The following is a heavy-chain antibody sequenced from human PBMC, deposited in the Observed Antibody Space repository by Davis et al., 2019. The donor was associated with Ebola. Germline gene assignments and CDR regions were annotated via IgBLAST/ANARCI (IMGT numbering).Heavy chain of an antibody. CDR1: GYTFTDSY. V-gene: IGHV1-2*02. Sequence: ASVKVSCKASGYTFTDSYIHWVRQAPGQGLEYMGWINPNSGGTNYAQKFQGRVTMTRDTSISTAYMELSRLRSDDTAVYYCARIVVRTKGFDYWGQGTLVTVSS. CDR2: INPNSGGT. CDR3: ARIVVRTKGFDY. D-gene: IGHD3-22*01. J-gene: IGHJ4*02.